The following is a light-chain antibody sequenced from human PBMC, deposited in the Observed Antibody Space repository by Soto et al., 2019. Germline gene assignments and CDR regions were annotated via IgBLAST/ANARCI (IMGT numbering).Light chain of an antibody. J-gene: IGLJ1*01. CDR2: SVS. CDR3: ISYTVSRSYV. CDR1: SSDIGTYDH. V-gene: IGLV2-14*01. Sequence: VLTQPASVSGSPGQSITISCSGTSSDIGTYDHVAWFQQFPGKTPKLVIYSVSDRPSGVSYRFSGSKSGNTASLAISGLQADDEADYYCISYTVSRSYVFGTGTKVTVL.